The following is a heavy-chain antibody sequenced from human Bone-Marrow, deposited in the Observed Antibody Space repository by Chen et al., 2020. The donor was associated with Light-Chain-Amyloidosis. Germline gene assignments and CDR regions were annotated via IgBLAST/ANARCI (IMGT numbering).Heavy chain of an antibody. CDR2: ILDRGSP. J-gene: IGHJ3*02. V-gene: IGHV4-39*01. D-gene: IGHD7-27*01. Sequence: QLQLQESGPGLVKPSETLSLTCTVSGGSITSSKFYWGWIRQPPGKGLEWIGSILDRGSPYYSPSLKSRVTISVDTSKNQFSLNLSSVTAADTAVYYCARPTVPVNWGLGFDAFDIWGQGTMVTVSS. CDR3: ARPTVPVNWGLGFDAFDI. CDR1: GGSITSSKFY.